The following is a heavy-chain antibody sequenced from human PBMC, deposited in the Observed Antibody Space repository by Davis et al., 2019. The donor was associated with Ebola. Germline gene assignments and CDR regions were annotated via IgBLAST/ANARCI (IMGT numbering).Heavy chain of an antibody. V-gene: IGHV3-30*04. CDR3: ARDLWFGELSDC. Sequence: GGSLRLSCAASGFTFSSYAMHWVRQAPGKGLEWVAVISYDGSNKYYADSVKGRFTISRDNSKNTLYLQMNSLRAEDTAVYYCARDLWFGELSDCWGQGTLVTVSS. D-gene: IGHD3-10*01. CDR2: ISYDGSNK. CDR1: GFTFSSYA. J-gene: IGHJ4*02.